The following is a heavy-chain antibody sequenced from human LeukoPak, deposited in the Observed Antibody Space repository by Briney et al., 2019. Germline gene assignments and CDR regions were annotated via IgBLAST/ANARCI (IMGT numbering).Heavy chain of an antibody. Sequence: PSETLSLTCTVSGGSISSYYWSWIRQPPGKGLEWIGYIYTSGSTNYNPSLKSRVTISVDTSKNQFSLKLSSVTAADTAVYYCARLIRRNYLDYWGQGTLVTVSS. J-gene: IGHJ4*02. CDR3: ARLIRRNYLDY. V-gene: IGHV4-4*09. D-gene: IGHD2-21*01. CDR1: GGSISSYY. CDR2: IYTSGST.